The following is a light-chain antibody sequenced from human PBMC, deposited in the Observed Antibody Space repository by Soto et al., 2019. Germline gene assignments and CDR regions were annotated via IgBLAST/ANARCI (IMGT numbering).Light chain of an antibody. V-gene: IGKV3-15*01. CDR3: QQYKNWPPLT. CDR1: QSISTN. Sequence: EVVMTQSPVTLSVSPGERATLSCRASQSISTNLAWYQQKPGQAPRLLIYGASTRATGIPASFSGSGSGTEFTLTISSLQSEDSAVYYCQQYKNWPPLTFGGGTKVEIK. CDR2: GAS. J-gene: IGKJ4*01.